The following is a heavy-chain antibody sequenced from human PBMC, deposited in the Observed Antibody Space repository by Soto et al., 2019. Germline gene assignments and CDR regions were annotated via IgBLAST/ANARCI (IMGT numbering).Heavy chain of an antibody. CDR3: ARGNTVVTPAHFDY. V-gene: IGHV3-53*01. J-gene: IGHJ4*02. D-gene: IGHD2-21*02. Sequence: PGGSLRLSCAASGFTVSSNYMNWVRQAPGKGLEWVSVIYSGGSTYYADSVKGRFTISRDNSKNTLYLQMNCLRAEDTAVYYCARGNTVVTPAHFDYWGQGTLVTVSS. CDR2: IYSGGST. CDR1: GFTVSSNY.